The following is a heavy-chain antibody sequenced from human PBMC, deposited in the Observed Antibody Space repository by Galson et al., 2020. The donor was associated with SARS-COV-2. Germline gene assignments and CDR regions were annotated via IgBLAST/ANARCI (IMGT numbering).Heavy chain of an antibody. J-gene: IGHJ4*02. V-gene: IGHV1-46*01. Sequence: ASVKVSCKASGYTFTSYYMHWVRQAPGQGLEWMGIINPSGGSTSYAQKFQGRVTMTRDTSTSTVYMELSSLRSEDTAVYYCARRERNSSSWTGWYFDYWGQGTLVTVSS. CDR1: GYTFTSYY. D-gene: IGHD6-13*01. CDR3: ARRERNSSSWTGWYFDY. CDR2: INPSGGST.